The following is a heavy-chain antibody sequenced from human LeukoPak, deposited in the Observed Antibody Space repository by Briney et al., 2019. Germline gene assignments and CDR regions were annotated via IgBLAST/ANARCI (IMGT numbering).Heavy chain of an antibody. Sequence: SETLSLTCTVSGDSISSSSYYWGWIHQPPGKGLEWIGSFSYTGSTSYNPSLNSRVTISVDTSKNQFSLKLTSVTAADTAVYYCARPGSDGSYYYWGQGTLVTVSS. J-gene: IGHJ4*02. CDR1: GDSISSSSYY. V-gene: IGHV4-39*01. D-gene: IGHD1-26*01. CDR3: ARPGSDGSYYY. CDR2: FSYTGST.